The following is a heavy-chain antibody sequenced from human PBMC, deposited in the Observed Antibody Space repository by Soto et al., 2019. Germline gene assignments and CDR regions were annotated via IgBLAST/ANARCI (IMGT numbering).Heavy chain of an antibody. V-gene: IGHV3-23*01. CDR3: AKDKLLWFGSYFDY. CDR2: ISGSGGST. CDR1: GFTFSSYA. Sequence: LRLSCAASGFTFSSYAMSWVRQAPGKGLEWVSAISGSGGSTYYADSVKGRFTISRDNSKNTLYLQMNSLRAEDTAVYYCAKDKLLWFGSYFDYWGQGTLVTVSS. J-gene: IGHJ4*02. D-gene: IGHD3-10*01.